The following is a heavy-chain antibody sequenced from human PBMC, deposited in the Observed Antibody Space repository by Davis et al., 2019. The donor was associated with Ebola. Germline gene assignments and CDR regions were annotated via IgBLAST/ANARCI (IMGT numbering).Heavy chain of an antibody. Sequence: PGGSLRLSCAASGFTFSGSAMHWVRQASGKGLEWVGRIRSKANSYATAYAASVNGRFTISRDDSKNTAYLQMNSLKTEDTAVYYCTITVNPFDYWGQGTLVTVSS. J-gene: IGHJ4*02. CDR1: GFTFSGSA. CDR2: IRSKANSYAT. D-gene: IGHD4-17*01. CDR3: TITVNPFDY. V-gene: IGHV3-73*01.